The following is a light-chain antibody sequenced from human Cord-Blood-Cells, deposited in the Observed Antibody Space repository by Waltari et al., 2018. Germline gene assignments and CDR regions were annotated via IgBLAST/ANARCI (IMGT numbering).Light chain of an antibody. CDR2: DVS. V-gene: IGLV2-11*01. Sequence: QSALTQPRSVSGSPGQSVTIPCTGTSSAVGGYNYVSWYQQHPGKAPKPMIYDVSKRPSGVPDRFSGSKSGNTASLTISGLQAEDEADYYCCSYAGSYTWVFGGGTKLTVL. J-gene: IGLJ3*02. CDR3: CSYAGSYTWV. CDR1: SSAVGGYNY.